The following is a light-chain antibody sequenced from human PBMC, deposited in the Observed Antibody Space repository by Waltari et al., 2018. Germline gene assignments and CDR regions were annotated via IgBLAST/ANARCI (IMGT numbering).Light chain of an antibody. V-gene: IGKV4-1*01. J-gene: IGKJ5*01. CDR2: WAS. CDR3: QQDYSSPIT. Sequence: DIVMTQSPDSLAVFLGERATINCKSSQTILKSSDNNNYLAWYQQKPGQPPKLLIYWASTQASGVPDRFSGSGSGTDFTLTISSLQAEDVAVYYCQQDYSSPITFGQGTRLEIK. CDR1: QTILKSSDNNNY.